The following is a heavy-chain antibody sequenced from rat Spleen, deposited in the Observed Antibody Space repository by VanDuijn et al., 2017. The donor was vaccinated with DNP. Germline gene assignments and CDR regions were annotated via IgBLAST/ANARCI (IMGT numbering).Heavy chain of an antibody. Sequence: EVLLVESDGGLVQPGRSLKLSCAVSGFTFSYYYMVWVRQAPTKGLEWVASITNGGGTTYYRDSVKGRFTISRDNGKSTLYLQMDSLRSEDTATYYCIRDTAYWGQGTLVTVSS. V-gene: IGHV5-27*01. J-gene: IGHJ3*01. CDR3: IRDTAY. CDR2: ITNGGGTT. CDR1: GFTFSYYY.